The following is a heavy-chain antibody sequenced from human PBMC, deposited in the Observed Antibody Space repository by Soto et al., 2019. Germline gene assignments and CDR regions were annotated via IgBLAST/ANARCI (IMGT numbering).Heavy chain of an antibody. J-gene: IGHJ4*02. CDR1: GFTFSNYV. D-gene: IGHD3-22*01. V-gene: IGHV3-23*01. CDR3: AKGYYDSPGYLTHLMGDH. CDR2: ISGSGGDT. Sequence: EVQLLESGGGLVQPGGSLRLSCAVSGFTFSNYVMNWVRQAPGKGLEWVSGISGSGGDTYYADSVKGRFTISRDNSKNTMSMQMNSLRAEDTAVYDCAKGYYDSPGYLTHLMGDHWGQGTLVTVSS.